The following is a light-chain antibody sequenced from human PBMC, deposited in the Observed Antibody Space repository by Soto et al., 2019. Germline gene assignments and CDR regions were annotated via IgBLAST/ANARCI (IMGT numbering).Light chain of an antibody. Sequence: QSVLTQPPSASGTPGQRVTISCSGSSSNIGGNTVSWYHQLPGTAPKFLIYSNNQRPSGVPDRLSGSKSGTSASLAISGLQSEDEADYYCAAWDDSLNGVVFGGGTKLTVL. V-gene: IGLV1-44*01. CDR3: AAWDDSLNGVV. CDR1: SSNIGGNT. CDR2: SNN. J-gene: IGLJ2*01.